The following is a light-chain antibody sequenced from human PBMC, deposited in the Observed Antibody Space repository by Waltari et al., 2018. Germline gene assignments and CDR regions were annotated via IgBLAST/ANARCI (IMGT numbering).Light chain of an antibody. CDR3: QHYSGFSSRT. CDR2: DAS. Sequence: DIQMTQSPSTLSPSVGDTVTITCRASQSISDYLAWYQQKPGKAPKLLIYDASTLKNGVPSRFSGSVSGTEFPLTISSLQPDDFATYYCQHYSGFSSRTFGQGTKVDIK. V-gene: IGKV1-5*01. CDR1: QSISDY. J-gene: IGKJ1*01.